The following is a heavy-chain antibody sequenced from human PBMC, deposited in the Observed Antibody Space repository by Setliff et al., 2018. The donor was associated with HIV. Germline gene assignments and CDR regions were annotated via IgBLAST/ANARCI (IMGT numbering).Heavy chain of an antibody. Sequence: SETLSLTCVVSGNSISSGYYWGWIRQSAGKGLEWIGHINTSGSTKYNPSLKSRLTMSVNSSGNQYSLTLTSVTAADTAVYYCAGDPNTGWYYLDFWGPGALVTVSS. V-gene: IGHV4-4*07. CDR3: AGDPNTGWYYLDF. CDR2: INTSGST. D-gene: IGHD6-19*01. J-gene: IGHJ4*02. CDR1: GNSISSGYY.